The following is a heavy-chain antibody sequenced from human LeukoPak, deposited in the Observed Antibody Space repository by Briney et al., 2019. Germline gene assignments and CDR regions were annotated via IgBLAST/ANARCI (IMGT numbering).Heavy chain of an antibody. Sequence: EASVKVSRKASGYTFTGYYMHWVRQAPGQGLEWMGWINPNSGGTNYAQKFQGRVTMTRDTSISTAYMELSRLRSDDTAVYYCARDSTLVYGDYVYWFDPWGQGTLVTVSS. J-gene: IGHJ5*02. V-gene: IGHV1-2*02. CDR3: ARDSTLVYGDYVYWFDP. CDR1: GYTFTGYY. D-gene: IGHD4-17*01. CDR2: INPNSGGT.